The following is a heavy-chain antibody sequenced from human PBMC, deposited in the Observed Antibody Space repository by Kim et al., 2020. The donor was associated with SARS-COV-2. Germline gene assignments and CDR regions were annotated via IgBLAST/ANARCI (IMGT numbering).Heavy chain of an antibody. CDR2: ISYEGSTQ. D-gene: IGHD1-26*01. J-gene: IGHJ5*02. CDR1: GFTFSSHV. CDR3: ARNLVGDTDLGP. Sequence: GGSLRPSCAASGFTFSSHVMHWVRQAPGKGLEWVALISYEGSTQKYADSVRGRFTVSRDNSKNTLFLQMNSLGPEDTAVYYCARNLVGDTDLGPWGQGTLVTVSS. V-gene: IGHV3-30*03.